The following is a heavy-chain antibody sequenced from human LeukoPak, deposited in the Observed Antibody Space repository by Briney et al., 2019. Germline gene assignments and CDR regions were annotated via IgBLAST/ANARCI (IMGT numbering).Heavy chain of an antibody. CDR3: ARTGVVAATVDF. J-gene: IGHJ4*02. CDR1: GFTFSSYC. CDR2: ISISSSYI. V-gene: IGHV3-21*01. Sequence: GGSLTLSCAASGFTFSSYCMSWVRQPPGKGLEWVSSISISSSYIHYANSVKARFTISRDNAKNSLCLQMNSLRAEDTAVYYCARTGVVAATVDFWGQGTLVTVSS. D-gene: IGHD2-15*01.